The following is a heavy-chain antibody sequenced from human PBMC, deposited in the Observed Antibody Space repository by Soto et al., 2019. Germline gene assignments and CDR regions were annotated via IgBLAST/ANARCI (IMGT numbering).Heavy chain of an antibody. CDR2: IYYSGST. CDR1: GGSISSSSYY. J-gene: IGHJ4*02. CDR3: ASRYGDYHIDY. V-gene: IGHV4-39*01. Sequence: TSETLSLTCTVSGGSISSSSYYWGWIRQPPEKGQEWIGSIYYSGSTYYNPSLKSRVTISVDTSKNQFSLKLSSVTAADTAVYYCASRYGDYHIDYWGQGTLVTVSS. D-gene: IGHD4-17*01.